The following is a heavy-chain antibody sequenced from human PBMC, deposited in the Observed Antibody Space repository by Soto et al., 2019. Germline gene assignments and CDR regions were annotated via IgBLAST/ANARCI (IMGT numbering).Heavy chain of an antibody. CDR3: AREPYYDFWSGYWPD. Sequence: GGSLRLSXAASGFTFSDYYMSWIRQAPGKGLEWVSYISSSGSTIYYADSVKGRFTISRDNAKNSLYLQMNSLRAEDTAVYYCAREPYYDFWSGYWPDWGQGTLVTVSS. D-gene: IGHD3-3*01. CDR1: GFTFSDYY. CDR2: ISSSGSTI. J-gene: IGHJ4*02. V-gene: IGHV3-11*01.